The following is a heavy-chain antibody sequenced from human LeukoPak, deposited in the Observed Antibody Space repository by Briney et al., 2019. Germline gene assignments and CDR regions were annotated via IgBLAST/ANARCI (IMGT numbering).Heavy chain of an antibody. J-gene: IGHJ4*02. CDR1: GFTFSSYA. D-gene: IGHD3-22*01. V-gene: IGHV3-23*01. CDR2: ISGSGGST. CDR3: AKAYDVTMIVVPRGGFDY. Sequence: PGGSLRLSCAASGFTFSSYAMSWVRQAPGKGLEWVSAISGSGGSTYYADSVKGRFTISRDNSKNTLYLQMNSLRAEDTAVYYCAKAYDVTMIVVPRGGFDYWGQGTLVTVSP.